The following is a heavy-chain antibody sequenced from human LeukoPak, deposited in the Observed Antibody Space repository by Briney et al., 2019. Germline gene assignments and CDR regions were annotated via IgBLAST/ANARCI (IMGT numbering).Heavy chain of an antibody. V-gene: IGHV3-23*01. D-gene: IGHD3-22*01. CDR1: GFTFSSYG. J-gene: IGHJ4*02. CDR3: AKSGSITMIVVVNDYDY. Sequence: PGGTLRLSCAASGFTFSSYGMSWVRQAPGKGLEWVSAISGSGGSTYYADSVKGRFTISRDNSKNTLYLQMNSLRAEDTAVYYCAKSGSITMIVVVNDYDYWGQGTLVTVSS. CDR2: ISGSGGST.